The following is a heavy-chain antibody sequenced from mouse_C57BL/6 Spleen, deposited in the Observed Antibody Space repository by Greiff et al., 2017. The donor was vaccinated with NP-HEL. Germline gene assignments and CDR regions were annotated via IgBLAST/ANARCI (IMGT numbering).Heavy chain of an antibody. J-gene: IGHJ4*01. D-gene: IGHD2-4*01. CDR1: GFSLTSYA. CDR3: ARTLFYDLGYAMDY. V-gene: IGHV2-9-1*01. CDR2: IWTGGGT. Sequence: VQVVESGPGLVAPSQSLSITCTVSGFSLTSYAISWVRQPPGKGLEWLGVIWTGGGTNYNSALKSRLSISKDNSKSQVFLKMNSLQTDDTARYYCARTLFYDLGYAMDYWGQGTSVTVSS.